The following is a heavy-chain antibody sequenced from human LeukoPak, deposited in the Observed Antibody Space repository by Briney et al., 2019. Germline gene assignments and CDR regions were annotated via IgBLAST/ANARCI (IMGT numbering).Heavy chain of an antibody. CDR3: AKDVDILPLYYFDY. Sequence: GGSLRLSCAASGFTFSSYAMSWVRQATGKGLEWVSAISGSGGSTYYADSVKGRFTISRDNSKNTLSLQMNSLRAEDTAVYYCAKDVDILPLYYFDYWGQGTLVTVSS. V-gene: IGHV3-23*01. CDR1: GFTFSSYA. D-gene: IGHD5-12*01. CDR2: ISGSGGST. J-gene: IGHJ4*02.